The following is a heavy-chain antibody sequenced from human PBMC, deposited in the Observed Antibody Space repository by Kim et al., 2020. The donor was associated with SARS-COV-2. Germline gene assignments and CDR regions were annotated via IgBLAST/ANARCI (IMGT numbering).Heavy chain of an antibody. CDR2: TYYRSKWYN. CDR1: GDSVSSNSAA. D-gene: IGHD3-10*01. CDR3: AREPFYYGSGSLGGYYGMDV. V-gene: IGHV6-1*01. J-gene: IGHJ6*02. Sequence: SQTLSLTCAISGDSVSSNSAAWNWIRQSPSRGLEWLGRTYYRSKWYNDYAVSVKRRITINPDTSKKQFSLQLNSVTPEDTAVYYCAREPFYYGSGSLGGYYGMDVWGQGTTVTVSS.